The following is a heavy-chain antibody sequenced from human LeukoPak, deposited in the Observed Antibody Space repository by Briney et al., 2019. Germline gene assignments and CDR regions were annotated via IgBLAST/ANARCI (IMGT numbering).Heavy chain of an antibody. V-gene: IGHV3-21*04. D-gene: IGHD2/OR15-2a*01. J-gene: IGHJ4*02. CDR2: ISSSSSYI. CDR1: GFTFSSYS. Sequence: GGSLRLSCAASGFTFSSYSMNWVRQAPGKGLEWVSSISSSSSYIYYADSVKGRFTISRDNSKNSLYLQMNSLRTEDTALYYCAKDNNRAFDYWGQGTLVTVSS. CDR3: AKDNNRAFDY.